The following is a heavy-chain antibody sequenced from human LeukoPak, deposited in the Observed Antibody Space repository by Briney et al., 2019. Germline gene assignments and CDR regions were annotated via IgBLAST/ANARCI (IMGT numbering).Heavy chain of an antibody. J-gene: IGHJ4*02. V-gene: IGHV3-30*02. D-gene: IGHD2-2*01. CDR1: GFTFSNYG. CDR2: VRSDGGIK. Sequence: GGSLRLSCAASGFTFSNYGMHWVRQAPGKGLEWVAFVRSDGGIKYYADSVKGRFTISRDNSKNTLHLQMNSLRAEDTAVYHCAKDLPAAYFDYWGQGTLVTVSS. CDR3: AKDLPAAYFDY.